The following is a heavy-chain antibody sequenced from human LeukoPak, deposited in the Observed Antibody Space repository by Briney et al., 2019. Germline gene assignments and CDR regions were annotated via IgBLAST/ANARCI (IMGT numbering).Heavy chain of an antibody. J-gene: IGHJ5*02. V-gene: IGHV4-39*01. D-gene: IGHD3-10*01. CDR2: IYYSGST. Sequence: SETLSLTCTVSGGSISSSSYYWGWIRQPPGKGLEWIGSIYYSGSTYYNPSLKSRVTISVDTSKNQFSLKLSSVTAADTAVYYCARRLLQEWFGEYINWFGPWGQGTLVTVSS. CDR3: ARRLLQEWFGEYINWFGP. CDR1: GGSISSSSYY.